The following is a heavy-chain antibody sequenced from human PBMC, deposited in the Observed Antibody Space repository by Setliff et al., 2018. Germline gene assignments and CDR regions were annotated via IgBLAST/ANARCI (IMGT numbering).Heavy chain of an antibody. CDR2: INPASGNT. Sequence: ASVKVSCKASGYTFISYALHWVRQAPGQRLQWMGWINPASGNTKYSQEFQGRVTITRDTSATTVYMELSSLRSDDMAVYYCARKGANSSSHVFGYWGQGTLVTVSS. CDR3: ARKGANSSSHVFGY. J-gene: IGHJ4*02. D-gene: IGHD3-16*01. V-gene: IGHV1-3*03. CDR1: GYTFISYA.